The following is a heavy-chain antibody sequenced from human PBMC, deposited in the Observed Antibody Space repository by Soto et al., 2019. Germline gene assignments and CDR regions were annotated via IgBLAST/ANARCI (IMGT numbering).Heavy chain of an antibody. CDR3: ARESVVVAATLSHYYYMDV. D-gene: IGHD2-15*01. CDR2: IIPILGIA. Sequence: QVQLVQSGAEVQKPGSSVKVSCKASGGTFSSYTISWVRQAPGQGLEWMGRIIPILGIANYAQKFQGRVTITADKSTSTAYMELSSLRSEDTAVYYCARESVVVAATLSHYYYMDVWGKGTTVTVSS. CDR1: GGTFSSYT. J-gene: IGHJ6*03. V-gene: IGHV1-69*08.